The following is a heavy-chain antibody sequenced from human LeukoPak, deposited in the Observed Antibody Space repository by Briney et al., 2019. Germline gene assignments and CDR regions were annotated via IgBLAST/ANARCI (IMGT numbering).Heavy chain of an antibody. J-gene: IGHJ6*03. V-gene: IGHV1-69*06. CDR1: GGTFSSYA. D-gene: IGHD2-15*01. CDR3: ARGGYCSGGSCSPLNLRVGRYYYYYMDV. CDR2: IIPIFGTA. Sequence: GASVKVSCKASGGTFSSYAISWVRQAPGQGLEWMGGIIPIFGTANYAQKFQGRVTITADKSTSTAYMELSSLRSEDTAVYYCARGGYCSGGSCSPLNLRVGRYYYYYMDVWGKGTTVTVSS.